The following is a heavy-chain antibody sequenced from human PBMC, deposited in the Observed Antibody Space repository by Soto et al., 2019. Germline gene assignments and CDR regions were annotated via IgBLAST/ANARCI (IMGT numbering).Heavy chain of an antibody. CDR1: GLAFSTYW. Sequence: PGGSLRLSCTTSGLAFSTYWMAWVRQAPGKGLEWVGNTKPDETETYYAGSVEGRFTISRDNAKSSLYLQMDSLRVEDTAVYYCASPNPQRGSGFLFDYWGQGTLVTVSS. CDR3: ASPNPQRGSGFLFDY. V-gene: IGHV3-7*02. D-gene: IGHD2-21*01. CDR2: TKPDETET. J-gene: IGHJ4*02.